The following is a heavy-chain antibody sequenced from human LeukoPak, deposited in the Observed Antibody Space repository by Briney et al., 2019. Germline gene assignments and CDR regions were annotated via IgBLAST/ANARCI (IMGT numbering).Heavy chain of an antibody. CDR2: IKKKTDGGTT. CDR3: AASLGHLPYYFDY. J-gene: IGHJ4*02. CDR1: GFTFDKAW. D-gene: IGHD3-16*01. Sequence: SGGSLRLSCAASGFTFDKAWMTWVRQAPGKGLEWVGRIKKKTDGGTTDYAAPVKGRFAISRDDSKNTLYLQMNSLKTEDTAVYYCAASLGHLPYYFDYWGQGTLVTVSS. V-gene: IGHV3-15*05.